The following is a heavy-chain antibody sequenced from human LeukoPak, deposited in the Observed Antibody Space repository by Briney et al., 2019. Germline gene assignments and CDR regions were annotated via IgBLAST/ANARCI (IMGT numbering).Heavy chain of an antibody. CDR1: GFTFSSYG. CDR2: ISYDGSNK. D-gene: IGHD2-15*01. J-gene: IGHJ5*02. Sequence: GGSLRLSCAASGFTFSSYGMHWVRQAPGKGLEWVAVISYDGSNKYYADSVKGRFTISRDNSKNTLYLQMNSLRAEDTAVYYCAKDCCSGPSKMGNWFDPWGQGTLVAVSS. CDR3: AKDCCSGPSKMGNWFDP. V-gene: IGHV3-30*18.